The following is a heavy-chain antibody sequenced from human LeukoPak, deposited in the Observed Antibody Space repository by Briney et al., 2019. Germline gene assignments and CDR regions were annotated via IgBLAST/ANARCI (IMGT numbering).Heavy chain of an antibody. Sequence: AGGSLRLSCAASGFTVSSSYMSWVRQAPGKGLEWVSVIYSGGSGSTYYADSAKGRFTISRDNSKNTLNLQMNSLRAEDTAVYYCAHRKATSWAHDYWGQGTLVTVSS. J-gene: IGHJ4*02. V-gene: IGHV3-53*01. CDR2: IYSGGSGST. D-gene: IGHD2-2*01. CDR3: AHRKATSWAHDY. CDR1: GFTVSSSY.